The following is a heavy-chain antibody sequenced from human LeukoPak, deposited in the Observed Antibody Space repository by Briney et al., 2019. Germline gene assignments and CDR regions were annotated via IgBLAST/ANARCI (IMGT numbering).Heavy chain of an antibody. CDR1: GGSVSSYY. J-gene: IGHJ6*03. CDR2: IYYSGST. V-gene: IGHV4-59*02. CDR3: ARESVTTSYYYYYMDV. D-gene: IGHD4-17*01. Sequence: PSETLSLTCTVSGGSVSSYYWNWIRQPPGKGLEWIGYIYYSGSTNYNPSLKSRVTMSVDTSKNQSSLKLSSVTAADTAVYYCARESVTTSYYYYYMDVWGKGTTVTISS.